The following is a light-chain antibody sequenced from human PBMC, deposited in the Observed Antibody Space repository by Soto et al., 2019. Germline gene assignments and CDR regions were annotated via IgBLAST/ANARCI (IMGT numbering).Light chain of an antibody. CDR2: AAS. J-gene: IGKJ3*01. V-gene: IGKV1-27*01. CDR3: QKCNIAPFT. CDR1: QDIRND. Sequence: DIQMTQSPSSLSASVGDRVTITCRASQDIRNDLAWYQQKPGKVPKVLIHAASTLQSGVPSRFSGSGSGTDFALNISGLQDDDVATYYCQKCNIAPFTFGPGAKVDIK.